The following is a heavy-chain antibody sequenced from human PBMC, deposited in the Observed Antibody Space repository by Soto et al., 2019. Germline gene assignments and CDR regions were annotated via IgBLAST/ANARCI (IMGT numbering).Heavy chain of an antibody. Sequence: QLQLQESGPGLVKPSETLSLTCTVSGGSISSINYYWGWIRQPPGKGLAWIGNIYYSGTTYYNPSLKCRVTISVDTSTNQFSLRMSSVTAADTAVYYCARRGSGSYSDYWGQGTLVTVSS. D-gene: IGHD3-10*01. CDR1: GGSISSINYY. CDR3: ARRGSGSYSDY. J-gene: IGHJ4*02. CDR2: IYYSGTT. V-gene: IGHV4-39*01.